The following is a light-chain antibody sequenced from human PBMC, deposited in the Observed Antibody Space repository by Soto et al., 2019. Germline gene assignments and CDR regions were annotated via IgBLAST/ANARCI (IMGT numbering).Light chain of an antibody. CDR3: QSYDSGLRALYV. CDR2: GNN. CDR1: GSNIGAGYD. Sequence: QSVLTQPPSVSGAPGQRVTISCTGSGSNIGAGYDVHWYQQLPGTAPKLLIYGNNNRPSGIPDRFSGSKSCTSASLAITGLQAGDEADYYCQSYDSGLRALYVFGTGTKLTVL. J-gene: IGLJ1*01. V-gene: IGLV1-40*01.